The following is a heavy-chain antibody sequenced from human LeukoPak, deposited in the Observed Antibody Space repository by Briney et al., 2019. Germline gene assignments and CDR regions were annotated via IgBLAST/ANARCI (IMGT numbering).Heavy chain of an antibody. Sequence: SETLSLTCTVSGGSISSYYWSWIRQPAGKGLEWIGRIYISGNTDYNPSLRSRVTMSVDTSKNQVSLKLSSVTAADTAVYSCARDTYYYDSSGYYYFDYWGQGTLVTVSS. CDR3: ARDTYYYDSSGYYYFDY. V-gene: IGHV4-4*07. D-gene: IGHD3-22*01. J-gene: IGHJ4*02. CDR2: IYISGNT. CDR1: GGSISSYY.